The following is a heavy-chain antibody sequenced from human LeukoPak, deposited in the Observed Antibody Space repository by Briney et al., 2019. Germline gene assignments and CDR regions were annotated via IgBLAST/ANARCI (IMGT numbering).Heavy chain of an antibody. V-gene: IGHV3-7*01. Sequence: GGSLRLSCATSGFKFNGKWMTWVRQAPGKGLEWVANINQEGSEKDYLDSVTGRFTISRDNAESSLYLQMSGLRVEDSAVYYCADPPSDYWGQGTLVAVSS. J-gene: IGHJ4*02. CDR3: ADPPSDY. CDR1: GFKFNGKW. CDR2: INQEGSEK.